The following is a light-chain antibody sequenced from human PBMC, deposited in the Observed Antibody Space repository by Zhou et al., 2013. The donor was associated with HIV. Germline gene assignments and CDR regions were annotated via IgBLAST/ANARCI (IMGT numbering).Light chain of an antibody. Sequence: EIVLTQSPGTLSLSPGERATLSCRASQSVSNNYLAWYQQKPGQAPRLLIYGASSRATGIPDRFSGSGSGTDFTLTISRLEPEDFAVYYCQQYGSSHFTFGPGTKVDIK. CDR3: QQYGSSHFT. V-gene: IGKV3-20*01. CDR2: GAS. CDR1: QSVSNNY. J-gene: IGKJ3*01.